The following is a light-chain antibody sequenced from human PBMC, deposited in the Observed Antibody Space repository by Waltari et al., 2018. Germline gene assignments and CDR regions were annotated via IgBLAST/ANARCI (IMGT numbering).Light chain of an antibody. J-gene: IGLJ1*01. CDR1: SSDLGPYNF. CDR3: CSYAGGTAYV. V-gene: IGLV2-23*01. CDR2: EAT. Sequence: SALTQPASVSGSPGQPITISCPGTSSDLGPYNFVSWYQEYPGKAPKLIIYEATKRPSGVSDRFSASKSGNTASLTISGLQADDEADYSCCSYAGGTAYVFGTGTRVTVL.